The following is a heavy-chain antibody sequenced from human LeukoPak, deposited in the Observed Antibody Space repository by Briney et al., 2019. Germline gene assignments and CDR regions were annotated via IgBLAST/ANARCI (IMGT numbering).Heavy chain of an antibody. CDR2: IYWDDDK. V-gene: IGHV2-5*02. CDR3: AHGTTVVTCES. D-gene: IGHD4-23*01. CDR1: GFSLNTLGVA. Sequence: SGPTLVHPTQPLTLTCTFSGFSLNTLGVAVSWIRQPPGKALEWLALIYWDDDKRYTPSLKSRLTITKDTSKNQVVLTMTNMDPVDTATYYCAHGTTVVTCESWGQGTLVTVSS. J-gene: IGHJ5*02.